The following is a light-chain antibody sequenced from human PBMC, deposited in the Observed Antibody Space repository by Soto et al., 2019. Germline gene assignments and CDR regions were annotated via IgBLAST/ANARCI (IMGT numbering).Light chain of an antibody. Sequence: ETVMTQSPATLSLSPGERATLSCRASQSVSSKLVWYQQKPGQAPRFLIYGASTRATGIPARFRGSGSGTEFTLTIDSLQSEDFAVYYCQQRSNWITFGQGTRLEIK. CDR1: QSVSSK. V-gene: IGKV3-15*01. CDR3: QQRSNWIT. CDR2: GAS. J-gene: IGKJ5*01.